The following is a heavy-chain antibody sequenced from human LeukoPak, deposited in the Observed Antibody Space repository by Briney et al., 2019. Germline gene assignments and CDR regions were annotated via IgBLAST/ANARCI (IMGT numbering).Heavy chain of an antibody. D-gene: IGHD3-10*01. CDR2: IYTSGST. CDR3: ARDRYYGSKVHRYHDFDI. J-gene: IGHJ3*02. CDR1: GGSISSGSYY. V-gene: IGHV4-61*02. Sequence: SQTLSLTCTVSGGSISSGSYYWSWLRQPAGKGLEWIGRIYTSGSTNYNPSLKSRVTISVDTSKNQFTLKLSSVTAADTAAYYCARDRYYGSKVHRYHDFDIWGQGIMVTVSS.